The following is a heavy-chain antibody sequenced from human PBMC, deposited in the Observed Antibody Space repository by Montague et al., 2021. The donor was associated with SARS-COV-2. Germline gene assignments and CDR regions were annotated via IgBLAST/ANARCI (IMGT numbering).Heavy chain of an antibody. CDR1: GGSISSSSYY. D-gene: IGHD6-19*01. V-gene: IGHV4-39*01. CDR2: IYYSGST. CDR3: ARQRRGGLVSTPRFFDY. Sequence: SETLSLTCTVSGGSISSSSYYWGWIRQPPGKGLEWIGSIYYSGSTYYNPSLKSRVTISVDTSKNQLSLKLSSVTAADTALYYCARQRRGGLVSTPRFFDYWGQGTLVTVSS. J-gene: IGHJ4*02.